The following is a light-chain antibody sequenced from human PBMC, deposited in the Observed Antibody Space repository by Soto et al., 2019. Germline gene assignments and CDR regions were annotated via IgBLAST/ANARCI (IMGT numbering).Light chain of an antibody. J-gene: IGLJ1*01. CDR1: SSDVGGYNY. Sequence: QSVLTQPASVSGSPGQSITISCTGTSSDVGGYNYVSWHQQHPGKAPKLMIYDVNNRPSGVSNRFSGSKSGNTASLTISGLQAEYEADYYCTSYASSSTYVFGTGTKVPVL. CDR3: TSYASSSTYV. CDR2: DVN. V-gene: IGLV2-14*01.